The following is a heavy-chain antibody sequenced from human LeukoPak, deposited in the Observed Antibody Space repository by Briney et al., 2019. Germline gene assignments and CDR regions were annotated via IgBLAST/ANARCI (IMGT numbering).Heavy chain of an antibody. CDR2: IYYSGNT. Sequence: PSETLSLTCTVSGGSISSYYWSWIRQPPGKGLEWIGYIYYSGNTNYNPSLKSRVTISVDTSKNQFSLKLSSVTAADTAVYYCGRQPGGTAAFGIWGQGTMVTVSS. CDR3: GRQPGGTAAFGI. CDR1: GGSISSYY. D-gene: IGHD1-1*01. V-gene: IGHV4-59*08. J-gene: IGHJ3*02.